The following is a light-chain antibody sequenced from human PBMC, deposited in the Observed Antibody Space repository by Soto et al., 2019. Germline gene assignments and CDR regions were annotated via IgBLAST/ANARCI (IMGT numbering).Light chain of an antibody. CDR1: SPNIGSNY. J-gene: IGLJ2*01. CDR3: AAWDGSLKGVV. CDR2: NNN. V-gene: IGLV1-44*01. Sequence: QSVLTQPPSASGTPGQRVTISCSGSSPNIGSNYVTWYQQLPGTAPKLLIFNNNERSSGVPDRFSGSKSVTSASLAISGLQSEDEADYYCAAWDGSLKGVVFGGGTKLTVL.